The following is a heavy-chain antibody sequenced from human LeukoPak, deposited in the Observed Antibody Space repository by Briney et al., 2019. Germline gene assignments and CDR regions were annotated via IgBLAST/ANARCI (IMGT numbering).Heavy chain of an antibody. CDR1: GYSISSGYY. J-gene: IGHJ4*02. CDR3: ARENSPFDY. V-gene: IGHV4-38-2*02. Sequence: SETLSLTCAVSGYSISSGYYWGWIRPPPGKGLEWIGSIYHSGSTYYNPSLKSRVTISVDTSKNQFSLKLSSVTAADTAVYYCARENSPFDYWGQGTLVTVSS. CDR2: IYHSGST.